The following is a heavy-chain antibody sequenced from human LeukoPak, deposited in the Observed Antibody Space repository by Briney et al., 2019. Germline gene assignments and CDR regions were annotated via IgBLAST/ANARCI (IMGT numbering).Heavy chain of an antibody. CDR3: TRGTGYPSY. D-gene: IGHD3-16*01. CDR2: IRMTADGGTQ. J-gene: IGHJ4*02. V-gene: IGHV3-49*04. Sequence: GGSLRLSCTGSGFTFGDYSISWARQAPGKGLEWVGFIRMTADGGTQEYAAAVKGRFIISRDDSKDSAYLQINSLKSEDTAVYYCTRGTGYPSYWGQGTLVTVSS. CDR1: GFTFGDYS.